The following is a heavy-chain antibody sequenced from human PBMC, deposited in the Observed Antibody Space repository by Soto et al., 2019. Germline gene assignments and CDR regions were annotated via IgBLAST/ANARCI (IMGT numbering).Heavy chain of an antibody. V-gene: IGHV1-69*15. D-gene: IGHD2-21*02. CDR2: IIPIFGIT. CDR1: GGTFSTYA. CDR3: ARDQGTAVVTLDY. J-gene: IGHJ4*02. Sequence: QVQLVQSGAEVKKPGSSVKVSCKASGGTFSTYAISWVRQAPGQGLEWMGRIIPIFGITHYAQKFQGRVTITADESTSTAYMELSSLRSDDTAVYYCARDQGTAVVTLDYWGQGTLLTVSS.